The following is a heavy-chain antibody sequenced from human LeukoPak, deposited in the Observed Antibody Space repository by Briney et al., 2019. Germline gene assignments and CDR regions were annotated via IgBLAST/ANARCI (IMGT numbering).Heavy chain of an antibody. D-gene: IGHD6-13*01. J-gene: IGHJ3*02. V-gene: IGHV4-38-2*02. CDR2: VYHVGTT. CDR1: GYSISSGYF. CDR3: ARCLGFLIGSSWYPDAFDI. Sequence: SETLSLTCTVSGYSISSGYFWGWIRPPPGKGLEWIGVYHVGTTDYNPSLKRRVTISVDRSKNQMSLKLSSVTAADTAVYYCARCLGFLIGSSWYPDAFDIWGQGTMVTVSS.